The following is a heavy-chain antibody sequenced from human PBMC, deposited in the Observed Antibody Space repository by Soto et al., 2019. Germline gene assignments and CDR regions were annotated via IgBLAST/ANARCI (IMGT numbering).Heavy chain of an antibody. CDR3: MRPDSTGYYVD. CDR1: GYSFTNYW. J-gene: IGHJ4*02. Sequence: PGESLKISCKGSGYSFTNYWIGWVRQMPGKGLEWMGIINPADFDIRYSPSFQGQVTLSVDKSITTAYLQRSSLKASDAAMYYCMRPDSTGYYVDWGQGTLVTVSS. D-gene: IGHD3-22*01. CDR2: INPADFDI. V-gene: IGHV5-51*01.